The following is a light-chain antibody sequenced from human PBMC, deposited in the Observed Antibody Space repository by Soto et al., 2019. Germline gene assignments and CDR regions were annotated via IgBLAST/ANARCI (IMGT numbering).Light chain of an antibody. V-gene: IGKV2-28*01. CDR1: QSLLHSNGYNY. CDR3: MQAQQTPLT. Sequence: DIVMTQSPLSLPVTPGEPASISCRSSQSLLHSNGYNYLDWYLQKPGQSPQLLIYLGSNRASGVPDRFSGSGSGTDFTLKISRVEAEDVGVYYCMQAQQTPLTFGGGTKVEIK. CDR2: LGS. J-gene: IGKJ4*01.